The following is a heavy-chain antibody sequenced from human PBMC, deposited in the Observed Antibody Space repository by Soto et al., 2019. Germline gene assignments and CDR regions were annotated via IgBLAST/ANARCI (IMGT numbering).Heavy chain of an antibody. CDR1: GDSVSSNSAA. Sequence: QVQLQQSGPGLVRPSQTLSLTCAISGDSVSSNSAAWNWIRQSPSRGLEWLGRTYYRSKWYNDYAVYVKXXIXTXXDTSRNQFSLQLNSVTPEDTAVYFCARATFSWFDPWGQGPLVTVSS. J-gene: IGHJ5*02. V-gene: IGHV6-1*01. D-gene: IGHD3-3*02. CDR3: ARATFSWFDP. CDR2: TYYRSKWYN.